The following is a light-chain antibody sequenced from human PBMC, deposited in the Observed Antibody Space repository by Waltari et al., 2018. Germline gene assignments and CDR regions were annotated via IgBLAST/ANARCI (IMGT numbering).Light chain of an antibody. J-gene: IGLJ2*01. CDR3: SSYISSDTLEL. Sequence: QSALTQPASVSGSPGPSIPISCTGTSSDVGGYNYVSWYQQHPGKAPKLIIYDVSNRPPGVSNRFSGSKSGNTASLTISGLQAEDEADYYCSSYISSDTLELFGGGTSLTV. V-gene: IGLV2-14*03. CDR1: SSDVGGYNY. CDR2: DVS.